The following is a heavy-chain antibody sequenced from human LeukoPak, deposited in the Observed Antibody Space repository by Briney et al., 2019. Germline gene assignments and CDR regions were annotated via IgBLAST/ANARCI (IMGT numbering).Heavy chain of an antibody. V-gene: IGHV4-34*01. Sequence: SETLSLTCAVCGGSFSGYYWSWIRQPPGKGLEWIGEINHSGSTNYNPSLKSRVTISVDTSKNQFSLKLSSVTAADTAVYYCARIAAVTTGNYYYYYMDDWGKGTTVTVSS. D-gene: IGHD4-17*01. CDR1: GGSFSGYY. CDR3: ARIAAVTTGNYYYYYMDD. J-gene: IGHJ6*03. CDR2: INHSGST.